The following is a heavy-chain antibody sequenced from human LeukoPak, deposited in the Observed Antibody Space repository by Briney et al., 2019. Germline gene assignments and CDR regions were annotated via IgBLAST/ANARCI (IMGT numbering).Heavy chain of an antibody. CDR2: ISISSSII. D-gene: IGHD1-26*01. J-gene: IGHJ3*02. V-gene: IGHV3-48*02. CDR1: GFTFSNYS. Sequence: GGSLRLSCAASGFTFSNYSMNSVRQAPRKWLEWVSYISISSSIISYAYLVNGRFTISRASAKNFLYLQMNSLRDEDTAGYYCAREGGGSAFDIWGEGTMVTVSS. CDR3: AREGGGSAFDI.